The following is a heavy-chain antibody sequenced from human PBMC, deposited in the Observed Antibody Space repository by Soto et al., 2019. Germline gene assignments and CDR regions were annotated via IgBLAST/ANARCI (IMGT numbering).Heavy chain of an antibody. CDR1: GYTFSSYA. CDR3: ARGVAFLDY. D-gene: IGHD2-15*01. V-gene: IGHV1-3*01. Sequence: ASVKVSCKASGYTFSSYAIHWVRQAPGQGLEWMGWIHAGNGNTKYSQSFQGRVTISRDTSATSAYMELNSLRSEDTAVYYCARGVAFLDYWGQGTLVTVSS. CDR2: IHAGNGNT. J-gene: IGHJ4*02.